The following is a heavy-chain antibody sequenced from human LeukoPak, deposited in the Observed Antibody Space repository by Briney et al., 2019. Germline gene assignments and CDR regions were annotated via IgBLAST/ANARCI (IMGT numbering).Heavy chain of an antibody. CDR2: INHSGST. V-gene: IGHV4-34*01. CDR3: ARASGTYYDVAWFDS. CDR1: GGSLSGYY. J-gene: IGHJ5*01. D-gene: IGHD3-10*01. Sequence: PSETLSLTCAVYGGSLSGYYWSWIRQPPGKGLEWIGEINHSGSTNYNPSLKSRVTVSVDPSKNQFSLKMRSVTAADTALYFCARASGTYYDVAWFDSWGQGTLVTVSS.